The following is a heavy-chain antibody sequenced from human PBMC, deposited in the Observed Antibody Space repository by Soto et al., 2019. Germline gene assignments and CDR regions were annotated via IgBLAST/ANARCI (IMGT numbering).Heavy chain of an antibody. CDR1: GFKFGDYA. D-gene: IGHD2-15*01. V-gene: IGHV3-9*01. CDR3: AKDRGPCSGNKCSSLYYYYGMDV. CDR2: VSWNSEIV. Sequence: PGGSLRLSCEASGFKFGDYAMHWVRQAPGKGLEWVSGVSWNSEIVGYADSVKGRFTISRDNAKNSLYLEMNSLRTEDTALYYCAKDRGPCSGNKCSSLYYYYGMDVWGQGTTVNDSS. J-gene: IGHJ6*02.